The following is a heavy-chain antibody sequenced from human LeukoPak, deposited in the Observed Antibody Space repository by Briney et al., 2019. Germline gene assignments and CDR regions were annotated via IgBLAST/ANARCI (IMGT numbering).Heavy chain of an antibody. D-gene: IGHD1-20*01. J-gene: IGHJ5*02. V-gene: IGHV4-39*07. CDR1: GGSMSSSSYY. CDR3: ARQIRTGITGTTADWFDP. Sequence: SETLSLTCTVSGGSMSSSSYYWGWIRQPPGKGLEWIGSIYYSGSTYYNPSLKSRVTISVDTSKNQFSLKLSSVAAADTAVYYCARQIRTGITGTTADWFDPWGQGTLVTVSS. CDR2: IYYSGST.